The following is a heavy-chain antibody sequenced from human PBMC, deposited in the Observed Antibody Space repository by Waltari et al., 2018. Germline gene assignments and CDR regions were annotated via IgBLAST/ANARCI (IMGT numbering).Heavy chain of an antibody. CDR2: ISYDGSNK. D-gene: IGHD2-15*01. V-gene: IGHV3-30-3*01. J-gene: IGHJ4*02. CDR3: ARVGGSGGSVWPHFDY. Sequence: QVQLVESGGGVVQPGRSLRLSCAASGFTFSSYDMHWVRQAPGKGLEWVAVISYDGSNKYYADSVKGRFTISRDNSKNTLYLQMNSLRAEDTAVYYCARVGGSGGSVWPHFDYWGQGTLVTVSS. CDR1: GFTFSSYD.